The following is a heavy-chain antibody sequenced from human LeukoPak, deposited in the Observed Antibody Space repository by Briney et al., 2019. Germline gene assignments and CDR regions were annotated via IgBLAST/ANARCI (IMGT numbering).Heavy chain of an antibody. Sequence: ASVKVSCKVSGYTLTELSMHWVRQAPGKGLEWMGGFDPEDGETIYAQKFQGRVTMTEDTSTDTAYMELCSLRSEDTAVYYCATALEQAWRREFDYWGQGTLVTVSS. CDR1: GYTLTELS. V-gene: IGHV1-24*01. CDR3: ATALEQAWRREFDY. CDR2: FDPEDGET. D-gene: IGHD1/OR15-1a*01. J-gene: IGHJ4*02.